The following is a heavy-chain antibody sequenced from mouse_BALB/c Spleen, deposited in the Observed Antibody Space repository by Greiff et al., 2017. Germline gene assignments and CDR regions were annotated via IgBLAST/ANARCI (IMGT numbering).Heavy chain of an antibody. D-gene: IGHD1-2*01. Sequence: VKLMESGPSLVQPSQSLSITCTVSGFSLTSYGVHWVRQSPGKGLEWLGVIWRGGSTDYNAAFMSRLSITKDNSKSQVFFKMNSLQADDTAIYYCAKGGTTATYFDYWGQGTTLTVSS. J-gene: IGHJ2*01. V-gene: IGHV2-5-1*01. CDR2: IWRGGST. CDR3: AKGGTTATYFDY. CDR1: GFSLTSYG.